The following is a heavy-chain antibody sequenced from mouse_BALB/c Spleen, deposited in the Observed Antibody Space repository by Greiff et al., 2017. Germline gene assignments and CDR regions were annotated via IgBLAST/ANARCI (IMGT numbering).Heavy chain of an antibody. CDR1: GFTFSSFG. V-gene: IGHV5-17*02. D-gene: IGHD2-12*01. CDR3: ARRAYDGYAMDY. J-gene: IGHJ4*01. CDR2: ISSGSSTI. Sequence: EVQLQESGGGLVQPGGSRKLSCAASGFTFSSFGMHWVRQAPEKGLEWVAYISSGSSTIYYADTVKGRFTISRDNPKNTLFLQMTSLRSEDTAMYYCARRAYDGYAMDYWGQGTSVTVSS.